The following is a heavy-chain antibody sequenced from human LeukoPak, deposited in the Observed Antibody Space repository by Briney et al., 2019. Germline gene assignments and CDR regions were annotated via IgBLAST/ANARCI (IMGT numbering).Heavy chain of an antibody. CDR2: MNPNSGNT. D-gene: IGHD3-22*01. CDR1: GYTFTSYD. J-gene: IGHJ3*02. V-gene: IGHV1-8*01. Sequence: ASVKVSCKASGYTFTSYDINWVRQATGQGLEWMGWMNPNSGNTGYAQKFQGRVTMTRNTSISTAYMELSSLRSEDTAVYYCARGYYYDSSGSIRDAFDIWGQGTMVTVSS. CDR3: ARGYYYDSSGSIRDAFDI.